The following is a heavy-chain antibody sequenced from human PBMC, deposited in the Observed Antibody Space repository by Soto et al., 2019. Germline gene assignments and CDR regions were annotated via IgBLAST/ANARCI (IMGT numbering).Heavy chain of an antibody. CDR1: GGTFSSYA. CDR3: AREPSYGYAIFDY. V-gene: IGHV1-69*13. J-gene: IGHJ4*02. CDR2: IIPIFGTA. D-gene: IGHD5-18*01. Sequence: SVKVSCKASGGTFSSYAISWVRQAPGQGLEWMGGIIPIFGTANYAQKFQGRVTITADESTGTAYMELSSLRSEDTAVYYCAREPSYGYAIFDYWGQGTLVTVSS.